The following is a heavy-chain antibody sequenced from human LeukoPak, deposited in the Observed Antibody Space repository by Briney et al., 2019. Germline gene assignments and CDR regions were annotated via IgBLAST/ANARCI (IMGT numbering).Heavy chain of an antibody. V-gene: IGHV4-38-2*02. J-gene: IGHJ4*02. CDR1: GYSITSGYN. D-gene: IGHD2-2*02. CDR2: IYHSGSA. CDR3: VRYCSSTTCYTRAVDY. Sequence: SETLSLTCTVSGYSITSGYNWAWIRQPPGKVLEWIGSIYHSGSAYYNPSLKSRVTISVDTSKNQFSLKLSSVTAADTAVYYWVRYCSSTTCYTRAVDYWGQGTLVTVSS.